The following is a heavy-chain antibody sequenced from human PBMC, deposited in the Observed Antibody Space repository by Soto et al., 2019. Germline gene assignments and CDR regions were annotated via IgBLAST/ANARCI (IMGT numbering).Heavy chain of an antibody. D-gene: IGHD2-15*01. CDR1: GGTFSSYA. V-gene: IGHV1-69*06. Sequence: QVQLVQSGAEVKKPGSSVKVSCKASGGTFSSYAISWVRQAPGQGLEWMGGIIPIFGTANYAQKLQGRVTITADKSTSTAYMELSSLRSEDTAVYYCARRRSGGSCYYCGMDVWGQGTTVTVSS. CDR3: ARRRSGGSCYYCGMDV. CDR2: IIPIFGTA. J-gene: IGHJ6*02.